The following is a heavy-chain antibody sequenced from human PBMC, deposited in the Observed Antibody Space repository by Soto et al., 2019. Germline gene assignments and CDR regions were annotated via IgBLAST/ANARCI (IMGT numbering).Heavy chain of an antibody. CDR2: ISGSGGRS. J-gene: IGHJ4*02. D-gene: IGHD3-16*01. V-gene: IGHV3-23*01. CDR1: GFTFSNYA. Sequence: EVQLLDSGGGLVQPGGSLRLSCAASGFTFSNYAMTWVRQGPGKGLEWVSSISGSGGRSYYADSVKGRFIISRDNSKSTLYLQMNSLRAEDTAVYYCAKAYFVWSSEQPYYFDYWGQGTLVTVSS. CDR3: AKAYFVWSSEQPYYFDY.